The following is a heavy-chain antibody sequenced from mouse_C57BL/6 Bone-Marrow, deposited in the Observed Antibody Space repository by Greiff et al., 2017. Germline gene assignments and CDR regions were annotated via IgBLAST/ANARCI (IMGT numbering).Heavy chain of an antibody. CDR3: ARRIITTGVRLDY. Sequence: VQLQQPGAELVKPGASVSLSCKASGYTFTSYWMHWVKQRPGQGLEWIGMFHPNSGSTNYNEKFKSKSTLTVDKSYSTAYMKLSSLTSEVSAVYDCARRIITTGVRLDYWGQGTTLTVSS. D-gene: IGHD1-1*01. V-gene: IGHV1-64*01. CDR2: FHPNSGST. J-gene: IGHJ2*01. CDR1: GYTFTSYW.